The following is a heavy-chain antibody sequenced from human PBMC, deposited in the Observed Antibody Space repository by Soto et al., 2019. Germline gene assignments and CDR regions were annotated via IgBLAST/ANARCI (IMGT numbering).Heavy chain of an antibody. V-gene: IGHV3-7*01. CDR1: GFTFSRYW. J-gene: IGHJ4*02. Sequence: EVQLVESGGGLVQPGGSLRLSCAASGFTFSRYWMTWVRQAPEKGLEWVANIKEDGSEKHYVDSARGRFTISRDNAKNSLYLQMNSLRVEDTAVYFCSRDVVVGAKALNYWGQGTLVTVSS. CDR3: SRDVVVGAKALNY. CDR2: IKEDGSEK. D-gene: IGHD2-15*01.